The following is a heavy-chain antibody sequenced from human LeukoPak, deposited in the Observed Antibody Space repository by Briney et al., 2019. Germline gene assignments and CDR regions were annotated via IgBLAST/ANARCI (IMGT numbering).Heavy chain of an antibody. V-gene: IGHV4-38-2*02. CDR2: IYHSGST. D-gene: IGHD3-16*01. J-gene: IGHJ5*02. CDR3: ARWDYAGWFDP. Sequence: SETLSLTCTVSGYSISSGYYWGWIRQPPGKGLEWIGSIYHSGSTYYNPSLKSRVTISVDTSKNQFSLKLTSVTAADTAVYYCARWDYAGWFDPWGQGTLVTVSS. CDR1: GYSISSGYY.